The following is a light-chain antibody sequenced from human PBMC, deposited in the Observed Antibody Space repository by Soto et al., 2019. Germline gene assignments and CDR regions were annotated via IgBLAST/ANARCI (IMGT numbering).Light chain of an antibody. J-gene: IGLJ2*01. CDR1: SSDVGGYNC. CDR2: DVT. CDR3: SSCASSTTVV. V-gene: IGLV2-14*01. Sequence: QSALTQPASVSGSPGQSITISCTGTSSDVGGYNCVSWYQQHPGKVPKLMIYDVTNRPSGVSNRFSGSKSGNTASLTISGLQAEDEDDYYCSSCASSTTVVFGGGTKVTVL.